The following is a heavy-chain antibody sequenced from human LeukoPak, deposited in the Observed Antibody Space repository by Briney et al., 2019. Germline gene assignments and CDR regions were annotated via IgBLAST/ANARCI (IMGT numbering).Heavy chain of an antibody. V-gene: IGHV3-48*02. CDR1: GFTFSSYS. CDR2: ISSSSSTI. J-gene: IGHJ5*02. D-gene: IGHD2-15*01. Sequence: GGSLRLSCAASGFTFSSYSMNWVRQAPGKGLEWVSYISSSSSTIYYADSVKGRFTISRDNAKNSLYLQMNSLRDEDTAVYYCARDTSGIGINWFDPWGQGTLVTVSS. CDR3: ARDTSGIGINWFDP.